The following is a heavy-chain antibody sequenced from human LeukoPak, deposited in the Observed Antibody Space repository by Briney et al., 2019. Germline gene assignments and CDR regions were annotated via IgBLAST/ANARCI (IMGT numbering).Heavy chain of an antibody. CDR1: GVSVSTSH. CDR2: IYYSGST. D-gene: IGHD2-15*01. CDR3: ARERCSGGSCYLGGVLRGYFDS. J-gene: IGHJ4*02. Sequence: PSETLSLTCNVSGVSVSTSHWNWIRQPPGKGLEWIGYIYYSGSTNYNPSLKSRVTISVDTSKNQFSLKLSSVTAADTAVYYCARERCSGGSCYLGGVLRGYFDSWGQGTLVTVSS. V-gene: IGHV4-59*02.